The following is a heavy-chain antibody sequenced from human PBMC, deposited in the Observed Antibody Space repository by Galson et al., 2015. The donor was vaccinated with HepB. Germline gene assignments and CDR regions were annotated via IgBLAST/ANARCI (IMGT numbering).Heavy chain of an antibody. CDR3: AREGSSSWDYYYGMDV. D-gene: IGHD6-13*01. Sequence: SETLSLTCTVSGGSISSYYWSWIRQPAGKGLEWIGRIYTSGSTNYNPSLKSRVTMSVDTSKNQFSLKLSSVTAAGTAVYYCAREGSSSWDYYYGMDVWGQGTTVTVSS. J-gene: IGHJ6*02. CDR2: IYTSGST. V-gene: IGHV4-4*07. CDR1: GGSISSYY.